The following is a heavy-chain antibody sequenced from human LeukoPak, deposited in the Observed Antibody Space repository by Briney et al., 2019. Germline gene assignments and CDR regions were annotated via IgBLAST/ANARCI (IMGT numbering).Heavy chain of an antibody. CDR1: GYTFTSYD. D-gene: IGHD5-12*01. CDR2: MNPNSGNT. J-gene: IGHJ6*02. Sequence: GASVKVSCKASGYTFTSYDINWVRQATGQGLEWMGWMNPNSGNTGYAQKFQGRVTMTRNTSISTAYMELSSLRSEDTAVYYCARGVRGFYYYGMDVWGQGTTVTVSS. CDR3: ARGVRGFYYYGMDV. V-gene: IGHV1-8*01.